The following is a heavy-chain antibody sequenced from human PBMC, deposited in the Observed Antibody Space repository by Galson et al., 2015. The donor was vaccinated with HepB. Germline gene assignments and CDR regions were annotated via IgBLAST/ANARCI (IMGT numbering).Heavy chain of an antibody. J-gene: IGHJ6*02. CDR3: AKVGGGIYYGSGRHQRDGMDV. D-gene: IGHD3-10*01. CDR1: GFTFSSYG. CDR2: ISYDGSNK. Sequence: SLRLSCAASGFTFSSYGMHWVRQAPGKGLEWVAVISYDGSNKYYADSVKGRFTISRDNSKNTLYLQMNSLRAEDTAVYYCAKVGGGIYYGSGRHQRDGMDVWGQGTTVTVSS. V-gene: IGHV3-30*18.